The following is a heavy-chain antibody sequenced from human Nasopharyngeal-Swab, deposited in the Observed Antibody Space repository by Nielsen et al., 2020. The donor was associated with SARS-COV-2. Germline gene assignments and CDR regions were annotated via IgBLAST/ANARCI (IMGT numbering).Heavy chain of an antibody. Sequence: GESLKISCAASGFTLRSYAMTWVRQTPGKGLEWVSSVSKNGDTTFYADSMRGRFTISSDDSKNTLYLQMSSLRAEDTAVYFCARGGDPTRVTPTRGLDPWGQGTMVTVSS. J-gene: IGHJ5*02. CDR3: ARGGDPTRVTPTRGLDP. V-gene: IGHV3-23*01. D-gene: IGHD3-16*01. CDR2: VSKNGDTT. CDR1: GFTLRSYA.